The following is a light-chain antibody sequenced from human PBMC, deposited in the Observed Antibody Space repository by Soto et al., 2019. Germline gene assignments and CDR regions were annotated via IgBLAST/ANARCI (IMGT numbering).Light chain of an antibody. CDR2: DVY. CDR1: SSDFGGYNY. J-gene: IGLJ1*01. V-gene: IGLV2-14*03. Sequence: QSVLPQPASVSGSPGQSIAISCTGTSSDFGGYNYVSWYQRHPGEVPKLLIYDVYKRPSGVSNRFSGSKSGYTASLTISGLQAEDEADYFCASQTTSSTLVFGTGTKLTVL. CDR3: ASQTTSSTLV.